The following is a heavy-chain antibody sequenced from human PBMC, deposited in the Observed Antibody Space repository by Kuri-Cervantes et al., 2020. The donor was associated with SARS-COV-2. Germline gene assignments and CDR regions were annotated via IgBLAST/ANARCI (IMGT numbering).Heavy chain of an antibody. D-gene: IGHD3-3*02. J-gene: IGHJ4*02. CDR2: FSSGSTYI. CDR3: VRGGDHFHFDY. V-gene: IGHV3-21*01. CDR1: GFTFSSYW. Sequence: ETLSLTCAASGFTFSSYWMNWVRQAPGKGLEWVSSFSSGSTYIYYADSVKGRFTISRDNAKNSLYLQMNSLRADDTAVYFCVRGGDHFHFDYWGLGSLVTVSS.